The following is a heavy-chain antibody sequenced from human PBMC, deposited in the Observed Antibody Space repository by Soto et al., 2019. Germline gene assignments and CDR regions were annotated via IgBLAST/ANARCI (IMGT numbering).Heavy chain of an antibody. CDR3: ARDRIAARPCCYCGMKV. CDR1: GYSFTTYW. CDR2: IYPGDFDA. V-gene: IGHV5-51*01. Sequence: PGESLKISCKGSGYSFTTYWIAWMRQMPGGGLEWMGIIYPGDFDARYSPSFQGQVTISADKSISTAYLQWSSLTASDTAMYYCARDRIAARPCCYCGMKVWGQGTTVNVSS. J-gene: IGHJ6*02. D-gene: IGHD6-6*01.